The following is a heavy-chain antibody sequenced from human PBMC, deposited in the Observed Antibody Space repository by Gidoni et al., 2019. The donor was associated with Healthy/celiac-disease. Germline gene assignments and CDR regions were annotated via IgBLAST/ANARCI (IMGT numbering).Heavy chain of an antibody. CDR1: GFTFSSYW. D-gene: IGHD6-19*01. CDR2: IKQDGSEK. CDR3: ARGGTGYSSEDFQH. Sequence: EVQLVESGGGLVQPGGSLRLSCAASGFTFSSYWMSWVRQAPGKGLEWVANIKQDGSEKYYVDSVKGRFTISRDNAKNSLYLQMNSLRAEDTAVYYCARGGTGYSSEDFQHWGQGTLVTVSS. V-gene: IGHV3-7*01. J-gene: IGHJ1*01.